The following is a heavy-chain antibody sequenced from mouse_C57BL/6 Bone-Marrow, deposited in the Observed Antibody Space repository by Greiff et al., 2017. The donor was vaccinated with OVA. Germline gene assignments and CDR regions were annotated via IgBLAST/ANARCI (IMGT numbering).Heavy chain of an antibody. J-gene: IGHJ2*01. Sequence: VKLVESGPGLVAPSQSLSITCTVSGFSLTSYAISLVRQPPGKGLELLGVIWTGGGTNYNSALKSRLSISKDNSKSQVFLKMNSLQTDDTARYYCARNDGSSSPLLDYWGQGTTLTVSS. CDR3: ARNDGSSSPLLDY. CDR2: IWTGGGT. D-gene: IGHD1-1*01. CDR1: GFSLTSYA. V-gene: IGHV2-9-1*01.